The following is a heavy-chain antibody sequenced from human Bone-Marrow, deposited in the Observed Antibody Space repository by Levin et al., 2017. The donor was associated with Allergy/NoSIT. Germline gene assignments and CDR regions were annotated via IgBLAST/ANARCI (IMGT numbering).Heavy chain of an antibody. Sequence: SETLSLTCTVSGGPISSNNYYWGWVRQPPGKGLEWIASMHYSGSVYHNPSLKSRLTMSVDTSKNQFSLKLSSVTAADTAVYYCVRGLRRVTIFGVVIAPGAFDIWGQGTMVTVSS. D-gene: IGHD3-3*01. CDR1: GGPISSNNYY. V-gene: IGHV4-39*07. J-gene: IGHJ3*02. CDR2: MHYSGSV. CDR3: VRGLRRVTIFGVVIAPGAFDI.